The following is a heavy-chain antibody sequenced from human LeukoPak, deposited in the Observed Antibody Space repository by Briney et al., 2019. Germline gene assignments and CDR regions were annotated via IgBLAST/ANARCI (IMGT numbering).Heavy chain of an antibody. V-gene: IGHV1-69*13. CDR1: GGTFSSYA. Sequence: ASVKVSFKASGGTFSSYAISWVRQAPGQGLEWMGGIIPNFGTANYAQKFQGRVTITADESTSTAYMELSSLRSEDTAVYYCARVASSGGADIDYWGQGTLVTVPS. J-gene: IGHJ4*02. CDR2: IIPNFGTA. CDR3: ARVASSGGADIDY. D-gene: IGHD3-3*01.